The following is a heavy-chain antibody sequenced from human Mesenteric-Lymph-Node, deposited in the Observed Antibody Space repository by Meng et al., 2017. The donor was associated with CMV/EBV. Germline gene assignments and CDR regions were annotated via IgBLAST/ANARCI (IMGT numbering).Heavy chain of an antibody. CDR3: ARHQRWLKSEGGFNY. CDR1: GGSFSGYY. V-gene: IGHV4-34*01. D-gene: IGHD4-23*01. J-gene: IGHJ4*02. CDR2: INHSGST. Sequence: QGQHQTWGAGLLKPSETLSPTLAVYGGSFSGYYWGWLRQPPGKGLEWIGEINHSGSTNYTPSLKSRVTISVDTSKNQFSLKLSSVTAADTAVYYCARHQRWLKSEGGFNYWGQGTLVTVSS.